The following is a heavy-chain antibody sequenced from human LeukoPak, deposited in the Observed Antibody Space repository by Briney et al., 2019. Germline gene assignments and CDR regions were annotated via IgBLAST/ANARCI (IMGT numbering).Heavy chain of an antibody. D-gene: IGHD2-2*01. CDR1: GLTFRNLK. J-gene: IGHJ5*02. Sequence: GGSLRLSCAVSGLTFRNLKMNWVRQAPGKGLEWVANIKFDGSEKFYGDSVKGRFTISRDNAKNSLYLQMNSLRAEDTATYFCVGARSSLWSRQVSIWFDPWGQGTLVTVSS. CDR3: VGARSSLWSRQVSIWFDP. CDR2: IKFDGSEK. V-gene: IGHV3-7*01.